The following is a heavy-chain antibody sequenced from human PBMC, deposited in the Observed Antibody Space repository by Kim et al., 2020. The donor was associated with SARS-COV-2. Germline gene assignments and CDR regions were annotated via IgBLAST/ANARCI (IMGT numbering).Heavy chain of an antibody. D-gene: IGHD3-22*01. CDR3: ARGLSYYYDSSARTWFDP. CDR1: GGSFSGYY. CDR2: INHSGST. V-gene: IGHV4-34*01. J-gene: IGHJ5*02. Sequence: SETLSLTCAVYGGSFSGYYWSWIRQPPGKGLEWIGEINHSGSTNYNPSLKSRVTISVDTSKNQFSLKLSSVTAADTAVYYCARGLSYYYDSSARTWFDPWGQGALVTLSS.